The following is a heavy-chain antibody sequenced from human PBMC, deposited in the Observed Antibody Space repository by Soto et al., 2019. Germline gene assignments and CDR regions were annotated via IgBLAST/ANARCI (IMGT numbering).Heavy chain of an antibody. CDR1: GGSISSSSYY. V-gene: IGHV4-39*01. J-gene: IGHJ4*02. Sequence: QLQLQESGPGLVKPSETLSLTCTVFGGSISSSSYYWGWIRQPPGKGLEWIGSIYYSGSTYYNPSLKSRVTISVDTSKNQFSLKLSSVTAADTAVYYCARHYYESSAFYPYYFDFWGQGTLVTVSS. CDR3: ARHYYESSAFYPYYFDF. D-gene: IGHD3-22*01. CDR2: IYYSGST.